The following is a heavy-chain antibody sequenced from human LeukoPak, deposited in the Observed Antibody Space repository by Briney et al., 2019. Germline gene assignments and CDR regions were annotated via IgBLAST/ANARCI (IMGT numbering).Heavy chain of an antibody. J-gene: IGHJ4*02. V-gene: IGHV3-23*01. Sequence: PGGSLRLSCAASGFTFSRYWMSWVRQAPGKGLEWVSSISSSGGNTYYPDSMKGRFTISRDNSKNTMYLQMNSLRAEDTAVYYCAKDRPTWPIDYWGQGTLVTVSS. CDR1: GFTFSRYW. CDR3: AKDRPTWPIDY. D-gene: IGHD5-12*01. CDR2: ISSSGGNT.